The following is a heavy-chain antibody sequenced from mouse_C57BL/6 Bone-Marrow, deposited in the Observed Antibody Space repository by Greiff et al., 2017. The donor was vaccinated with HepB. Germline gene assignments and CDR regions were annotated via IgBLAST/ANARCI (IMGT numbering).Heavy chain of an antibody. V-gene: IGHV2-3*01. D-gene: IGHD1-1*01. CDR3: AKKKGYYYGSSHYYAMDY. J-gene: IGHJ4*01. CDR2: IWGDGST. CDR1: GFSLTSYG. Sequence: QVQLKESGPGLVAPSLRLSITCTVSGFSLTSYGVSWVRQPPGKGLEWLGVIWGDGSTNYHSALISRLSISKDNPKSQVFLKLNSLPTDDTATYYWAKKKGYYYGSSHYYAMDYWGQGTSVTVSS.